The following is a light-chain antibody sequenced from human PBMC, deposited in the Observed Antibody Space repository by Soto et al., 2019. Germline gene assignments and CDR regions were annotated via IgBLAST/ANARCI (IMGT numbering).Light chain of an antibody. V-gene: IGKV4-1*01. J-gene: IGKJ3*01. CDR1: QSVLYSSNNKNF. CDR3: QQYYSTPT. Sequence: DIVMTQSPDSLAVSLGERATINCKSSQSVLYSSNNKNFLAWYQQKPRQPPKLLIYWASNRESGVPDRFSGSGSGTHFTLTISSLQAEDVAVYYCQQYYSTPTFGPGTKVDIK. CDR2: WAS.